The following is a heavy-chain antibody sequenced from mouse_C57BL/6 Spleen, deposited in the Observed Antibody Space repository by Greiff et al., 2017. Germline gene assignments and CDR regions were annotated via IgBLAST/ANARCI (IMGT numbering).Heavy chain of an antibody. D-gene: IGHD2-5*01. CDR1: GYTFTSYW. J-gene: IGHJ2*01. Sequence: QVQLKQPGAELVKPGASVKMSCKASGYTFTSYWITWVKQRPGQGLEWIGDIYPGSGSTNYNEKFKSKATLTVDTSSSTAYMQLSSLTSEDSAVYYCAWGYSNYVNYFDYWGQGTTLTVSS. V-gene: IGHV1-55*01. CDR2: IYPGSGST. CDR3: AWGYSNYVNYFDY.